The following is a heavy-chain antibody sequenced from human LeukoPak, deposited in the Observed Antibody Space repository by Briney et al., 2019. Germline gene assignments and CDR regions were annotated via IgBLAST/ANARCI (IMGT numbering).Heavy chain of an antibody. J-gene: IGHJ4*02. V-gene: IGHV1-2*02. CDR1: GYTFTSYA. CDR2: INPNSGGT. CDR3: AREFHSGSYRSPDY. D-gene: IGHD3-10*01. Sequence: ASVKVSCKASGYTFTSYAISWVRQAPGQGLEWMGWINPNSGGTNYAQKFQGRVTMTRDTSISTAYMELSRLRSDDTAVYYCAREFHSGSYRSPDYWGQGTLVTVSS.